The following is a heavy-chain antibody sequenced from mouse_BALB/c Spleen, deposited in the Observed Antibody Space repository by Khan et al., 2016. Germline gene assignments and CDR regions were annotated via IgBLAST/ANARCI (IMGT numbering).Heavy chain of an antibody. CDR1: GYTFSSYW. V-gene: IGHV1-9*01. Sequence: QVRLQQSGAELMKPGASVKISCKATGYTFSSYWIEWVKQRPGHGLEWIGEILPGSGSTNYNEKFRGKATFTADTSSNTAYMQLSSLTSEDSAVHYCARTDRRGYFDYWGQGTTLTVSP. CDR3: ARTDRRGYFDY. J-gene: IGHJ2*01. CDR2: ILPGSGST.